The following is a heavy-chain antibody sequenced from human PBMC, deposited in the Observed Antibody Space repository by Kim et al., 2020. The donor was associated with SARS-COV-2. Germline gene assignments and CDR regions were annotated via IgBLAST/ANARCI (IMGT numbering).Heavy chain of an antibody. Sequence: GGSLRLSCAASGFTFSSYGMHSVRQAPGKGLEWVAVISYDGSNKYYADSVKGRFTISRDNSKNTLYLQMNSLRAEDTAVYYCAKDIGSGWYTYYYYMDVWGRVARVT. V-gene: IGHV3-30*18. CDR1: GFTFSSYG. CDR2: ISYDGSNK. D-gene: IGHD6-19*01. CDR3: AKDIGSGWYTYYYYMDV. J-gene: IGHJ6*03.